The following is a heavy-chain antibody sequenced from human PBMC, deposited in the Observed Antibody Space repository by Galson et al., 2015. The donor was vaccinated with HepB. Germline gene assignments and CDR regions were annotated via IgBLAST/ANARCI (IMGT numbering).Heavy chain of an antibody. CDR1: GFTFNSYG. V-gene: IGHV1-18*01. CDR2: ISAYNGNT. D-gene: IGHD2-8*02. CDR3: ARDRSGSTRGVPAY. Sequence: SVKVSCKASGFTFNSYGFTWVRQAPGQGLEWIGWISAYNGNTDYAQKFQGRVTMTTDTSTTTAYLDLEGMRSDDTAVYYCARDRSGSTRGVPAYWGKGTLATVSS. J-gene: IGHJ4*02.